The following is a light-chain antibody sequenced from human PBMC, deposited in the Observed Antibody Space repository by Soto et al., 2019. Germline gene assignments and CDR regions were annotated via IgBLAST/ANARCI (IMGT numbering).Light chain of an antibody. Sequence: QSALTQPPSVSGSPGQSVTISCTGTSTDFVSYNRVSWYQQPPGTAPKLIIYEASNRPSGVPDRFSGSKSGNTASMTSSGLQAEDEADYYCWSYAGGYNPVVFGGGTKLTVL. CDR1: STDFVSYNR. CDR2: EAS. CDR3: WSYAGGYNPVV. J-gene: IGLJ2*01. V-gene: IGLV2-18*02.